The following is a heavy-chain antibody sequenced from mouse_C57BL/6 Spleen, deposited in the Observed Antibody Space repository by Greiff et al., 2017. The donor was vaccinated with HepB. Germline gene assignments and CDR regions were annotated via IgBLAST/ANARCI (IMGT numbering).Heavy chain of an antibody. CDR1: GFTFSSYG. V-gene: IGHV5-6*01. CDR2: ISSGGSYT. CDR3: ARHSNYVGYAMDY. J-gene: IGHJ4*01. Sequence: EVQVVESGGDLVKPGGSLKLSCAASGFTFSSYGMSWVRQTPDKRLEWVATISSGGSYTYYPDSVKGRFTISRDNAKNTLYLQMSSLKSEDTAMYYCARHSNYVGYAMDYWGQGTSVTVSS. D-gene: IGHD2-5*01.